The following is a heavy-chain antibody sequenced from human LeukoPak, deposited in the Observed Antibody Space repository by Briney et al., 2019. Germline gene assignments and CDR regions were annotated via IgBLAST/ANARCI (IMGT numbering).Heavy chain of an antibody. Sequence: GASVKVSCKASGYIFTDYYMHWVRQAPGQGLEWMGWINPNSGGTNYAQTFQGRVTMTRDTSISTAYMELSRLRSDDTAVYYCARSPVVVNAREYWGQGTLVTVSS. CDR2: INPNSGGT. V-gene: IGHV1-2*02. J-gene: IGHJ4*02. CDR1: GYIFTDYY. CDR3: ARSPVVVNAREY. D-gene: IGHD3-22*01.